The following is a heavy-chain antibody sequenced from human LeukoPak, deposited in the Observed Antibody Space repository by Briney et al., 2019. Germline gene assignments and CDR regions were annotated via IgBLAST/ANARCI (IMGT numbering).Heavy chain of an antibody. J-gene: IGHJ4*02. CDR3: ARGAYGDYGFSPAIPHLYYFDY. V-gene: IGHV4-34*01. CDR2: INHSGST. Sequence: SETLSLTCAVYGGSFSGYCWSWIRQPPGKGLGWIGEINHSGSTNYSPSLKSRVTISVDTSKKQFSLKLSSVTAADTAVYYCARGAYGDYGFSPAIPHLYYFDYWGQGTLVTVSS. CDR1: GGSFSGYC. D-gene: IGHD4-17*01.